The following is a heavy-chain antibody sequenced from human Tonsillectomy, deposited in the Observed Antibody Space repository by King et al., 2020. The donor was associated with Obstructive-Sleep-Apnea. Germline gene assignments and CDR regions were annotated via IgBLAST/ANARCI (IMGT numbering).Heavy chain of an antibody. V-gene: IGHV2-5*02. Sequence: TLKESGPTLVKPTQTLTLTCTFSGCSLSTSGVGVGGIRKAPGKALAGLALIYWDDDKGYSPFLKSRLTITKDTSENQVVITRTNMDPVDTATYYCAHRSSGGPSGFDYWGQGTLVTVSS. CDR2: IYWDDDK. J-gene: IGHJ4*02. D-gene: IGHD6-19*01. CDR3: AHRSSGGPSGFDY. CDR1: GCSLSTSGVG.